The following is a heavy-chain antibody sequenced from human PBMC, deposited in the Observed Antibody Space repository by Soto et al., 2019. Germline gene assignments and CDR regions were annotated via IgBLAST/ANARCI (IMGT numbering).Heavy chain of an antibody. CDR2: ISSSSSYI. Sequence: GGSLRLSCAASGFTFSSYIMNWVRQAPGKGLEWVSSISSSSSYIYYADSVRGRFTISRDNAKNSLYLQMNSLGADDTAVYYCAKENGGGTSMITSYFDYWGRGTLVNVSS. D-gene: IGHD3-22*01. CDR3: AKENGGGTSMITSYFDY. CDR1: GFTFSSYI. J-gene: IGHJ4*02. V-gene: IGHV3-21*04.